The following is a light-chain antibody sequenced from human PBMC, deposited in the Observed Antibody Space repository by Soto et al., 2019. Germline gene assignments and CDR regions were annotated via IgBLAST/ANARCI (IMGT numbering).Light chain of an antibody. CDR1: SSDVGGYNY. J-gene: IGLJ1*01. CDR3: SSYTSSSTL. CDR2: DVS. V-gene: IGLV2-14*01. Sequence: SALNQPASVCGSHRQSITISCTGTSSDVGGYNYVSWYQQHPGKAPKLMIYDVSNRPSGVSNRFSGSKSGNTASLTISGLQAEDEADYYCSSYTSSSTLFGTGTKVTVL.